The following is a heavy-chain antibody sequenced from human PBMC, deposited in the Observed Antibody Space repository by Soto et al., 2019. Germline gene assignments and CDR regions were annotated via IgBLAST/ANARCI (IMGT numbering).Heavy chain of an antibody. Sequence: QVQLQESGPGLVKPSETLSLTCTVSGGSISSYYWSWIRQPPGKGLEWIGYIYYTGSTNYNPSLKSRVTISVDTSKNQFSLKLSSVTAADTAVYYCARAWGEAFDFRGQGTLVTVSS. D-gene: IGHD3-16*01. CDR2: IYYTGST. CDR1: GGSISSYY. V-gene: IGHV4-59*01. J-gene: IGHJ4*02. CDR3: ARAWGEAFDF.